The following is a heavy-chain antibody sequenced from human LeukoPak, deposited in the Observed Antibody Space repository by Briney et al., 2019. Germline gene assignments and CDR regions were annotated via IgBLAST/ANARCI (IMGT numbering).Heavy chain of an antibody. CDR1: RYTFTCYY. V-gene: IGHV1-2*02. D-gene: IGHD6-6*01. Sequence: ASVTVSRLASRYTFTCYYMHWLRPAPGQGRAGMGWINPNNGGKNYAQKFQGRVTMTRATSIGTAYMELSRLRSDDTAVYYCARDPSIAARPGDWFDPWGRGTLVTVSS. CDR2: INPNNGGK. J-gene: IGHJ5*02. CDR3: ARDPSIAARPGDWFDP.